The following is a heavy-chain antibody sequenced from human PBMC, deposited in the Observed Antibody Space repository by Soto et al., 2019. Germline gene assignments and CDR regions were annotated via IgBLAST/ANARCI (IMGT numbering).Heavy chain of an antibody. CDR2: INRDGSIT. V-gene: IGHV3-74*01. CDR3: ARDRAPGEMATTFDY. Sequence: GGSLRLSCAGSGFIFTSYWMHWVRQAPGKGLVWVSRINRDGSITGYADSVKGRFTISRDNTKNTLFLVMNSLKVEDTAVYYCARDRAPGEMATTFDYWGQGSQVTVS. J-gene: IGHJ4*02. CDR1: GFIFTSYW.